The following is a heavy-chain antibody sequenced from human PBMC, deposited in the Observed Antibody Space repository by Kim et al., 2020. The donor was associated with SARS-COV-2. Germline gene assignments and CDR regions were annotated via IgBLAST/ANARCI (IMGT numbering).Heavy chain of an antibody. Sequence: RMGPADSVKGRFTISRDDAKSSLYLQMNRLRPEDTALYYCSRKLATGAFDIWGQGTLVIVSS. D-gene: IGHD3-3*02. J-gene: IGHJ3*02. CDR2: RM. CDR3: SRKLATGAFDI. V-gene: IGHV3-9*01.